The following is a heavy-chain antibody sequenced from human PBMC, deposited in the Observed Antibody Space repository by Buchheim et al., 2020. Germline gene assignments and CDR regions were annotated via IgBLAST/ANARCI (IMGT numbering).Heavy chain of an antibody. J-gene: IGHJ4*02. D-gene: IGHD1-1*01. CDR2: IYTSGST. Sequence: QVQLQESGPGLVKPSQTLSLTCTVSGGSISSGSYYWSWIRQPAGKGLEWIGRIYTSGSTNYNPSLKSRVTISVDTSKNQFSLKLSSVTAADTAVYYCAREGSRYNWNDVPYYFDYWGRGTL. V-gene: IGHV4-61*02. CDR1: GGSISSGSYY. CDR3: AREGSRYNWNDVPYYFDY.